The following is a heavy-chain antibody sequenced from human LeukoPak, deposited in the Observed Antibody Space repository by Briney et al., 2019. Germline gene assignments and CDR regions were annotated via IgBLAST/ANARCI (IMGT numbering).Heavy chain of an antibody. J-gene: IGHJ5*02. Sequence: GASVKVSCKASGYTFTSYGISLVRQAPGQGLEWMGWISAYNGNTNYAQKLQGRVTMTTDTSTSTAYMELRSLRSDDTAVYYCARDLYDFWSGYWNWFDPWGQGTLVTVSS. D-gene: IGHD3-3*01. CDR2: ISAYNGNT. CDR1: GYTFTSYG. V-gene: IGHV1-18*01. CDR3: ARDLYDFWSGYWNWFDP.